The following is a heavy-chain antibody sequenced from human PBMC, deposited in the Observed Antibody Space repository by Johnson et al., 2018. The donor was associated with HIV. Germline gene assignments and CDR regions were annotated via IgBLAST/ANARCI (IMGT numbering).Heavy chain of an antibody. CDR2: IKSKTDGGTT. V-gene: IGHV3-15*01. D-gene: IGHD6-19*01. J-gene: IGHJ3*02. Sequence: VQLVESGGGLVKPGGSLRLSCAASGFTFSNAWMSWVRQAPGKGLEWVGRIKSKTDGGTTDYAAPVKGRFTISRDDSKNTLYLQMNSLKTEDTAVYYCTTELAAVGSGAFDIWGQGTMDTVSS. CDR3: TTELAAVGSGAFDI. CDR1: GFTFSNAW.